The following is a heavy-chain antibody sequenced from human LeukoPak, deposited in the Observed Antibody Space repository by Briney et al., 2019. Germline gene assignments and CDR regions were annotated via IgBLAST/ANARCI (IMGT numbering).Heavy chain of an antibody. Sequence: GGSLRLSCAASGCTFSSYSMNWVRQAPGKGLEWVSSISSSSSYIYYADSVKGRFTISRDNAKNSLYLQMNSLRAEDTAVYYCARKGSSWYGEGYYYYMDVWGKGTTVTVSS. V-gene: IGHV3-21*01. CDR2: ISSSSSYI. J-gene: IGHJ6*03. CDR3: ARKGSSWYGEGYYYYMDV. CDR1: GCTFSSYS. D-gene: IGHD6-13*01.